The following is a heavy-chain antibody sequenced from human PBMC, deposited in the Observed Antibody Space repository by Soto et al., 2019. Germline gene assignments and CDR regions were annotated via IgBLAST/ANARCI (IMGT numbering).Heavy chain of an antibody. CDR1: GGSFSGYY. Sequence: ETLSLTCAVYGGSFSGYYWSWIRQPPGKGLEWIGEINHSGSTNYNPSLKSRVTISVDTSKNQFSLKLSSVTAADTAVYYCARGGLQDTNDYWGQGTLVTVS. V-gene: IGHV4-34*01. CDR3: ARGGLQDTNDY. J-gene: IGHJ4*02. D-gene: IGHD5-12*01. CDR2: INHSGST.